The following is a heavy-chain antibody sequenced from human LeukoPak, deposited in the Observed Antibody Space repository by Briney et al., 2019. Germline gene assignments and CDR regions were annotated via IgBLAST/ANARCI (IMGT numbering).Heavy chain of an antibody. CDR1: GGSISSYY. Sequence: SETLSLTCTVSGGSISSYYWSWIRQPPGKGLEWSGYIYYSGSTNYNPSLKSRVTISVATSKNQFSLKLSSVTAADTAVYYCARVDGYYYDSSGSAFDIWGQGTMVTVSS. V-gene: IGHV4-59*13. J-gene: IGHJ3*02. CDR3: ARVDGYYYDSSGSAFDI. CDR2: IYYSGST. D-gene: IGHD3-22*01.